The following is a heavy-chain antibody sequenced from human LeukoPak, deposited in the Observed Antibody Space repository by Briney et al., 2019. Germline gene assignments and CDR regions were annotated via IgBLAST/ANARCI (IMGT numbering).Heavy chain of an antibody. CDR2: INWNGGST. Sequence: GGSLRLSCAASGFTFDDSVMSWVRQVPGKGLEWVSGINWNGGSTGYVDSVKGRFTISRDNAKNSLYLQMNSLRVEDTGVYYCARDGRWINYYDGSSPVWGQGALVTVSS. CDR3: ARDGRWINYYDGSSPV. CDR1: GFTFDDSV. J-gene: IGHJ4*02. V-gene: IGHV3-20*04. D-gene: IGHD3-22*01.